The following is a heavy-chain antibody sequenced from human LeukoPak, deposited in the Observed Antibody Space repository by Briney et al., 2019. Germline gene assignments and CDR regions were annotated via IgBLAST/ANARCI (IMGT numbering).Heavy chain of an antibody. CDR1: GGSISSYY. D-gene: IGHD3-22*01. V-gene: IGHV4-59*01. J-gene: IGHJ4*02. Sequence: PSETLSLTCTVSGGSISSYYWSWIRQPPGKGLEWIGYIYYSGSTNYNPSLKSRVTISVDTSKNQFSLKLSSVTAADTAVYYCARDRGPGLLGYAFDYWGQGTLVTVSS. CDR2: IYYSGST. CDR3: ARDRGPGLLGYAFDY.